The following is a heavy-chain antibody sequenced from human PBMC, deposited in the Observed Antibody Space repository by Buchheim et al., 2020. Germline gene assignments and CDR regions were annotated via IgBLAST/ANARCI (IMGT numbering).Heavy chain of an antibody. CDR3: ARPIRITIFGVVIGGWFDP. CDR2: IYYSGST. D-gene: IGHD3-3*01. V-gene: IGHV4-39*01. Sequence: QLQLQESGPGLVKPSETLSLTCTVSGGSISSSIYYWGWIRQPPGKGLEWIGRIYYSGSTYYNPSLKSRVTISVDTSKNQSSLKLSSVTAADTAVYYCARPIRITIFGVVIGGWFDPWGQGTL. CDR1: GGSISSSIYY. J-gene: IGHJ5*02.